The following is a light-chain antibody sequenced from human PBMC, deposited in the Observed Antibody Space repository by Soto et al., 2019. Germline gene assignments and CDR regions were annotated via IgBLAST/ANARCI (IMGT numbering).Light chain of an antibody. CDR2: AAS. CDR1: HSLSNY. Sequence: DIQMTQSPSSVSASVGDRCTITCRAIHSLSNYLNWYQQKPGKAPKFLIYAASKLQSGVPSRFSGSRYGTDFTLTISSQQPEDFANYYCQQRYIAPLTFGGGTKVQIK. J-gene: IGKJ4*01. V-gene: IGKV1-39*01. CDR3: QQRYIAPLT.